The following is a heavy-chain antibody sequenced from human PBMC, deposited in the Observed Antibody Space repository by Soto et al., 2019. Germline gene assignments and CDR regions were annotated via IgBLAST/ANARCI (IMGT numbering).Heavy chain of an antibody. CDR2: IGGSGGSST. Sequence: EVQLLESGGGLVQPGGSLRLSCAASAFTSSSYAMSWVRHAPGKGLEWVSTIGGSGGSSTYYEDSVKGRCTIIRDNSKNTIFLQMNSLRTEDTALYYCATLLGESVYYLTGYWGQGTLVTVSS. V-gene: IGHV3-23*01. D-gene: IGHD3-22*01. CDR3: ATLLGESVYYLTGY. CDR1: AFTSSSYA. J-gene: IGHJ4*02.